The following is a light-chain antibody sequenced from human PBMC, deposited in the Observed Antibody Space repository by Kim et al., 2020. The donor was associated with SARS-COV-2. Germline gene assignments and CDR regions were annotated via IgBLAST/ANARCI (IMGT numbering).Light chain of an antibody. J-gene: IGKJ4*01. V-gene: IGKV1-12*01. CDR1: QGFSGW. Sequence: DIQMTQSPSSVSASLGDRVTITCRASQGFSGWLAWYQQKSGRAPKLLIAAASSLQSGVPSRFSGSASGTDFTLTISSLQPEDFATYYCQQSNGFLITFGGGTKVEIK. CDR2: AAS. CDR3: QQSNGFLIT.